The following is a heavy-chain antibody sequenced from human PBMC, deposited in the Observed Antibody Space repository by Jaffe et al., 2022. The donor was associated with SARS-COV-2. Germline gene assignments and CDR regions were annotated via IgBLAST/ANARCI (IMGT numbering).Heavy chain of an antibody. D-gene: IGHD2-2*01. CDR2: INPNSGGT. CDR1: GYTFSGYY. Sequence: QVQLVQSGAEVKKPGASVKVSCKASGYTFSGYYMHWVRQAPGQGLEWMGWINPNSGGTIYTQKFQGRVTMTRDTSSSTAYMEVSGLTSDDTAVYYCAREGVVPTGTAYYYYGMDVWGQGTTVIVSS. J-gene: IGHJ6*02. CDR3: AREGVVPTGTAYYYYGMDV. V-gene: IGHV1-2*02.